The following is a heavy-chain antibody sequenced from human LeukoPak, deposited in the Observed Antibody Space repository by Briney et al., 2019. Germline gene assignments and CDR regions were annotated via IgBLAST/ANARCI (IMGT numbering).Heavy chain of an antibody. V-gene: IGHV3-23*05. CDR1: GFTFSSYA. D-gene: IGHD1-1*01. CDR2: IRHSDSNT. CDR3: AKRGNPTVGHHYLDV. J-gene: IGHJ6*03. Sequence: PGGSLRLSCAASGFTFSSYAMSWVRQALGSGLEWVSSIRHSDSNTYYADSVMGRFTISRDNSTNTLYLQMNSLSAEDTAVYYCAKRGNPTVGHHYLDVWGKGTTVSVSS.